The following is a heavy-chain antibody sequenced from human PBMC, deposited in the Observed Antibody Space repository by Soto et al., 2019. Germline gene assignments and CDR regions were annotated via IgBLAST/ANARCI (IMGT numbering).Heavy chain of an antibody. J-gene: IGHJ6*04. Sequence: QVPLVQSVSEVKKPGASEKVSCKSSGYTFTSYAMHGVRQAPGQRLEWMGWINAGNGNTKYSQKFQGRVTITRATSAITAYVEMSSLGSEDTASYSCAREAAAPAIVVVPADILDAYYGMAVGGKGTTVTVAA. CDR3: AREAAAPAIVVVPADILDAYYGMAV. D-gene: IGHD2-2*02. V-gene: IGHV1-3*01. CDR2: INAGNGNT. CDR1: GYTFTSYA.